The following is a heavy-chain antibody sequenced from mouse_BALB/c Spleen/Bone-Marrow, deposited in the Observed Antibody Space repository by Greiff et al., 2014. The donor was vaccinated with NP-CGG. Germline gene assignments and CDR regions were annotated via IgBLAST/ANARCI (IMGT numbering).Heavy chain of an antibody. CDR2: IDPENGDT. J-gene: IGHJ2*01. V-gene: IGHV14-4*02. D-gene: IGHD2-4*01. Sequence: VQLKESGAELVRSGASVKLSCTASGFSIKDYYMHWVKQRPEQGLEWIGWIDPENGDTEYAPKFQGKATMTADTSSNTAYLQLSSLTSEDTAVYYCNARGDYDFDYFDYWGQGTTLTVSS. CDR1: GFSIKDYY. CDR3: NARGDYDFDYFDY.